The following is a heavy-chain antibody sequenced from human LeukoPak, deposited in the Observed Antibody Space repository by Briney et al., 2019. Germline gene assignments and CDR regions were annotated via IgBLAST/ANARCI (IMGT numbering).Heavy chain of an antibody. D-gene: IGHD3-22*01. CDR3: ARSYYDSTGYYLAEYFQH. V-gene: IGHV3-30-3*01. Sequence: GGSLRLSCAASGFTFSIYAMDWVRQAPGKGLEWVALISYDGNNKYYADSVKGRFSIPRDNSKNTLYLQMNSLRPEDTAIYYCARSYYDSTGYYLAEYFQHWGQGTLVTVSS. CDR2: ISYDGNNK. CDR1: GFTFSIYA. J-gene: IGHJ1*01.